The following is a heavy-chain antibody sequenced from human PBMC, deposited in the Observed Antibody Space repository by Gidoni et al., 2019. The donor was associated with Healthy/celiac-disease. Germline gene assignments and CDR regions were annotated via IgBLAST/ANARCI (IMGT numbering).Heavy chain of an antibody. V-gene: IGHV4-31*03. CDR2: IYDSGST. D-gene: IGHD4-17*01. CDR1: GGSISSGGYD. Sequence: QVQLQESGPGLVKPSQTLSLTCTVSGGSISSGGYDWSWIRQHPGTGLEWIGYIYDSGSTYYTPSLKSRVTISVDTSKNQFSLKLSSVTAADTAVYYCARAMTTVTTLDYYYGMDVWGQGTTVTVSS. CDR3: ARAMTTVTTLDYYYGMDV. J-gene: IGHJ6*02.